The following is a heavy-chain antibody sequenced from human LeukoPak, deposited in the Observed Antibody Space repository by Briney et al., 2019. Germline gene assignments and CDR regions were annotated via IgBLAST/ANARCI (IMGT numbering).Heavy chain of an antibody. J-gene: IGHJ4*02. D-gene: IGHD3-9*01. Sequence: SETLSLTCTVSGGSISSSSYYWGWIRQPPVKGLEWIGSIYYSGSTYYNPSLKSRVTISVDTSKNQFSLKLSSVTAADTAVYYCARWIHLTRIDYWGQGTLVTVSS. CDR2: IYYSGST. CDR1: GGSISSSSYY. CDR3: ARWIHLTRIDY. V-gene: IGHV4-39*07.